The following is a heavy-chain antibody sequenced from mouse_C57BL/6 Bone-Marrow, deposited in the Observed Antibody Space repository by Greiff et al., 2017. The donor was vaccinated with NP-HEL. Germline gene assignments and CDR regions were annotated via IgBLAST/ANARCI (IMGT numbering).Heavy chain of an antibody. J-gene: IGHJ3*01. CDR1: GYTFTDYY. CDR3: ARLPLFAY. CDR2: INPYNGGT. Sequence: VQLKESGPVLVKPGASVKMSCKASGYTFTDYYMNWVKQSHGKSLEWIGVINPYNGGTSYNQKFKGKATLTVDKSSSTAYMELNSLTSEDSAVYYCARLPLFAYWGQGTLVTVSA. D-gene: IGHD5-5*01. V-gene: IGHV1-19*01.